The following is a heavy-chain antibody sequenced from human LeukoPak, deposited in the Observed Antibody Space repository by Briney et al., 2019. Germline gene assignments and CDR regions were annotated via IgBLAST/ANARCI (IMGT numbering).Heavy chain of an antibody. D-gene: IGHD2-15*01. Sequence: PGGSLRLSCAASGFTFSNYNMNWVRQAPGKGLEWVSSISSNSAYTYYADSVRGRFTFSRDNPKNSLHLQMNSLRAEDTAVYYCARGELCSGGACRLDYWGQGILVTVSS. J-gene: IGHJ4*02. CDR1: GFTFSNYN. V-gene: IGHV3-21*01. CDR3: ARGELCSGGACRLDY. CDR2: ISSNSAYT.